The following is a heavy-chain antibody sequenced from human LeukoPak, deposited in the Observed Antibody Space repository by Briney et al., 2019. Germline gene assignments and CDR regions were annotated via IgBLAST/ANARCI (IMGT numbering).Heavy chain of an antibody. Sequence: GGSLRLSCAASGFAFSSYSMNWVRQAPGKGLEWVSYISSSSSTIYYADSVKGRFTISRDNAKNSLYLQMNSLRAEDTAVYYCARDRRYCSSTSCYIADNWFDPWGQGTLVTVSS. CDR1: GFAFSSYS. CDR3: ARDRRYCSSTSCYIADNWFDP. V-gene: IGHV3-48*04. D-gene: IGHD2-2*01. CDR2: ISSSSSTI. J-gene: IGHJ5*02.